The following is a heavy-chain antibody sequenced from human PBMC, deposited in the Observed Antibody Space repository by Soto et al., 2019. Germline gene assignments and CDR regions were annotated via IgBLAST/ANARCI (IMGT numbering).Heavy chain of an antibody. J-gene: IGHJ6*02. V-gene: IGHV1-2*04. CDR2: INPNSGGT. CDR3: ARGNFDWLQCVLYYYGMEV. D-gene: IGHD3-9*01. Sequence: ASVKVSCKASGYTFTGYYMHWVRQAPGQGLEWMGWINPNSGGTNYAQKLQGWVTMTRDTSISTAYMELSRLRSDDTAVYYCARGNFDWLQCVLYYYGMEVWGQGHTVTVSS. CDR1: GYTFTGYY.